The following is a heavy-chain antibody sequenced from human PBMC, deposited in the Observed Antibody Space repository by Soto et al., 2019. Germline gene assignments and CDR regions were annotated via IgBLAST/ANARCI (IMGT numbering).Heavy chain of an antibody. V-gene: IGHV1-8*01. J-gene: IGHJ6*03. Sequence: ASVKVSCKASGYTFTSYDINWVRQATGQGLERMGWMNPNSGNTGYAQKFQGRVTMTRNTSISTAYMELSSLRSEDTAVYYCARGRKQQLVRRDYYMDVWGKGTTVTVSS. CDR3: ARGRKQQLVRRDYYMDV. CDR2: MNPNSGNT. D-gene: IGHD6-13*01. CDR1: GYTFTSYD.